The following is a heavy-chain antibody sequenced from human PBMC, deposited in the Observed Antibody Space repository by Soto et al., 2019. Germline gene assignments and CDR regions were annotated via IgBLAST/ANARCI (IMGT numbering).Heavy chain of an antibody. V-gene: IGHV1-18*04. Sequence: ASVKVSCKASGYTFTRYGFSWLRQAPGQGLEWMGWISAYNGNTNYAQNYQGRVTMTTDTSTSTAYMELRSLRSDDTAVYYCAAINTRPAIDYWGQGTLVTVSS. CDR3: AAINTRPAIDY. J-gene: IGHJ4*02. CDR1: GYTFTRYG. CDR2: ISAYNGNT.